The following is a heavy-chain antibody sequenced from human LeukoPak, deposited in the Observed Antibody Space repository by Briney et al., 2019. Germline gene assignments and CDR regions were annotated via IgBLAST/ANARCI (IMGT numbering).Heavy chain of an antibody. J-gene: IGHJ4*02. D-gene: IGHD5-12*01. CDR1: GVTFHHYA. Sequence: PRGSLRLSCAASGVTFHHYAIHWVRHVPGKGLEWVSGISWNSAYIAYADSVKGRFTISRDNAKNSVYLQMNSLRAEDTALYYCAKDKAPLYSGYDWDLDFWGQGTMVTV. CDR2: ISWNSAYI. CDR3: AKDKAPLYSGYDWDLDF. V-gene: IGHV3-9*01.